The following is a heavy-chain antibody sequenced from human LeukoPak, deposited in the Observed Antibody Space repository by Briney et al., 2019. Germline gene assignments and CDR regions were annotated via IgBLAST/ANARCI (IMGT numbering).Heavy chain of an antibody. CDR2: ISGSGGST. Sequence: GGTLRLSCAASGFTFSSYGMIWVRQAPGKGLEWVSAISGSGGSTYYADSVKGRFTISRDNSKNSLYLQMNSLRAEDTAVYYCAREASSGYSDYWGQGTLVTVSS. J-gene: IGHJ4*02. V-gene: IGHV3-23*01. CDR1: GFTFSSYG. D-gene: IGHD3-22*01. CDR3: AREASSGYSDY.